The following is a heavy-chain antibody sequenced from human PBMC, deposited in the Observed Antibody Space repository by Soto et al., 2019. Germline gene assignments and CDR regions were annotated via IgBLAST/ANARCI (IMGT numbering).Heavy chain of an antibody. CDR2: IVVGSGNT. V-gene: IGHV1-58*01. CDR3: AAVGIASVGYYNGMDV. Sequence: SVKVSCKASGFTFTTSAVQWVRQARGQRLEWIGWIVVGSGNTIYAQRFQERVAITRDMSTSTAYMELSSLRSEDTAVYYCAAVGIASVGYYNGMDVWGQGTTVTVS. D-gene: IGHD6-13*01. CDR1: GFTFTTSA. J-gene: IGHJ6*02.